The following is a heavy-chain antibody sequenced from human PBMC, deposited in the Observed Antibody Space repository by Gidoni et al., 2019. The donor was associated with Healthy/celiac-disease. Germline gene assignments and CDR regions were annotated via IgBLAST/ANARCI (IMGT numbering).Heavy chain of an antibody. CDR3: TTDIDYYDSSGYSPGWANIDY. CDR1: GFTFRNAS. Sequence: EVQLGASGGGLVKHGGSLRLACAPSGFTFRNASMRGVRTAPGKGLEGVGRIKSKTDGGTTDYAAPVKGRFTISRDDSKNTLYLQMISLKTEDTAVYYCTTDIDYYDSSGYSPGWANIDYWGQGTLVTVSS. CDR2: IKSKTDGGTT. D-gene: IGHD3-22*01. V-gene: IGHV3-15*01. J-gene: IGHJ4*02.